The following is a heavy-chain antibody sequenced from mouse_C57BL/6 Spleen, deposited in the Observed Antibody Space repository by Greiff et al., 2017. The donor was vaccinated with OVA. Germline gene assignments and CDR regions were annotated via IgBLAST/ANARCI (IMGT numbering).Heavy chain of an antibody. J-gene: IGHJ3*01. D-gene: IGHD2-4*01. CDR2: IYPGSGST. V-gene: IGHV1-55*01. Sequence: QVQLQQPGAELVKPGASVKMSCKASGYTFTSYWITWVKQRPGQGLEWIGDIYPGSGSTNYNEKFKSKATLTVDTSSSTAYMQLSSLTSEDSAVYYCASGDYDEEAWFAYWGQGTLVTVSA. CDR1: GYTFTSYW. CDR3: ASGDYDEEAWFAY.